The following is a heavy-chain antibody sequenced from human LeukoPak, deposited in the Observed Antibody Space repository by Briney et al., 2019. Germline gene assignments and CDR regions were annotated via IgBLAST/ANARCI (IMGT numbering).Heavy chain of an antibody. Sequence: GGSLRLSCGASAFSMSSFFMSGLWQAPGKGLEWVSSITRNSNYTYYADSVKGRFTIYRDIAKNSLSLNMSSLIAEDTAVSYCVSEAVYSSICFYWGPGTLVTVSS. V-gene: IGHV3-21*01. D-gene: IGHD6-13*01. J-gene: IGHJ4*02. CDR2: ITRNSNYT. CDR1: AFSMSSFF. CDR3: VSEAVYSSICFY.